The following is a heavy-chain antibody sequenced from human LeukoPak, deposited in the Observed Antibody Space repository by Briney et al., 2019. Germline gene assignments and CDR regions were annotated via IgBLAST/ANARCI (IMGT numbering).Heavy chain of an antibody. D-gene: IGHD3-10*01. CDR1: GGSSSSSNW. CDR2: IYHSGST. CDR3: ARVWYYGSED. Sequence: SETLSLTCAVSGGSSSSSNWWSWVRQPPGKGLEWIGEIYHSGSTNYNPSLKSLVTISVDKSKNQFSLKLSSVTAADTAVYYCARVWYYGSEDWGQGTLVTVSS. J-gene: IGHJ4*02. V-gene: IGHV4-4*02.